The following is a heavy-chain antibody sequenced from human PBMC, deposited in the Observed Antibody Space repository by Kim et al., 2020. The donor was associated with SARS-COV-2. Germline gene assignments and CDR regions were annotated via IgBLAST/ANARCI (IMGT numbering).Heavy chain of an antibody. V-gene: IGHV4-39*01. Sequence: SETLSLTCTVSGGSISSSSYYWGWIRQPPGKGLEWIGSIYYSGSTYYNPSLKSRVTISVDTSKNQFSLKLSSVTAADTAVYYCARHDSGQQLFDYWGQGTLVTVSS. J-gene: IGHJ4*02. D-gene: IGHD6-13*01. CDR2: IYYSGST. CDR3: ARHDSGQQLFDY. CDR1: GGSISSSSYY.